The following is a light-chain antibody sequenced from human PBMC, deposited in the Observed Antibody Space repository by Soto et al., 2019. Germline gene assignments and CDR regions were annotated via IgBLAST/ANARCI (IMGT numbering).Light chain of an antibody. J-gene: IGKJ1*01. V-gene: IGKV3-15*01. CDR1: QSVSSN. CDR3: QQYNNWWT. Sequence: VLTQSPGTLSLTPGERATLSCRASQSVSSNLAWYQQKPGQAPRLLIYGASTRATGISARFSGSGSGTEFTLTISSLQSEDFGVYYCQQYNNWWTFGQGTKVDVK. CDR2: GAS.